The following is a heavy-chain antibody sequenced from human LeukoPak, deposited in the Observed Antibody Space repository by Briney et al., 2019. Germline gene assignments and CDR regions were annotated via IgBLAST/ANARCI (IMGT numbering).Heavy chain of an antibody. Sequence: SETLSLTCAVYGGSFSGYYWSWIRKPPGKGLEWTGEINHSATTNYNPSLKSRVTISVDTSKNQFSLMLSCVTAADTAVYYCARHLAVGTVGDNFDYWGQGTLVTVSS. V-gene: IGHV4-34*01. D-gene: IGHD1-14*01. CDR1: GGSFSGYY. CDR3: ARHLAVGTVGDNFDY. CDR2: INHSATT. J-gene: IGHJ4*02.